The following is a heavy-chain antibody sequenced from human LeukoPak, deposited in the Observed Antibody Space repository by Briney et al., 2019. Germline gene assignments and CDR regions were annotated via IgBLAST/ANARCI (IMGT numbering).Heavy chain of an antibody. D-gene: IGHD6-13*01. V-gene: IGHV1-46*01. CDR2: INPSGGST. J-gene: IGHJ5*02. Sequence: ASVKVSCKASEGTFTSYYMHWVRQAPGQGLEWMGIINPSGGSTSYAQKFQGRVTITRDTSTSTVYMELSSLRSEDTAVYYCARGGGSSSWYSRRNWFDPWGQGTLVTVSS. CDR3: ARGGGSSSWYSRRNWFDP. CDR1: EGTFTSYY.